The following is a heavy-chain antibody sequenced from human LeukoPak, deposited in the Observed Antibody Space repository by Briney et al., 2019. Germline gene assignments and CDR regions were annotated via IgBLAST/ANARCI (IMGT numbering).Heavy chain of an antibody. V-gene: IGHV1-46*01. J-gene: IGHJ4*02. D-gene: IGHD3-22*01. CDR1: GYTFTTYY. CDR3: ARAYSGYSIDF. Sequence: SVKVSCKASGYTFTTYYMHWVRQAPGHRLVWMGIIYPSGGGTSYAQKFQGRVTMTRDTSTSTVYMELSSLTSEDTAVYYCARAYSGYSIDFWGQGTLVTVSS. CDR2: IYPSGGGT.